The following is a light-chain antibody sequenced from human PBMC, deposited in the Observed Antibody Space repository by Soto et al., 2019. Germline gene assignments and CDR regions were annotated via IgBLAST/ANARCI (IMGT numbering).Light chain of an antibody. V-gene: IGKV3-20*01. Sequence: EMVLTQSPGTLSLSPGERATLSCRASQSVSSSFLAWYQQKPGQALRLLIYGASSRATGIPDRFSGSGSGTDFTLTISRLQPEDFAVYYCQQYGSSPYTFGQGTKLEIK. J-gene: IGKJ2*01. CDR1: QSVSSSF. CDR2: GAS. CDR3: QQYGSSPYT.